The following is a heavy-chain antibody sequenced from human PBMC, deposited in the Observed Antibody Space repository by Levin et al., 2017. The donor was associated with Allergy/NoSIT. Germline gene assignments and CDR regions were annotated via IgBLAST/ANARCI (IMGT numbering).Heavy chain of an antibody. Sequence: SGGSLRLSCAASGFTFSSYAMSWVRQAPGKGLEWVSAISDRGGSKYYADSVKGRFTISRDNSKNTLYLQMNSLRAEDTAVYYCAKGLGITIFGVVINLDYWGQGTLVTVSS. CDR3: AKGLGITIFGVVINLDY. CDR1: GFTFSSYA. D-gene: IGHD3-3*01. V-gene: IGHV3-23*01. J-gene: IGHJ4*02. CDR2: ISDRGGSK.